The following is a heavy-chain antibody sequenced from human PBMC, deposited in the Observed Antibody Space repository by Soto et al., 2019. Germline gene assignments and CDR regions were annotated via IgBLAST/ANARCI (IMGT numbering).Heavy chain of an antibody. J-gene: IGHJ4*02. CDR3: TRAESPAVAYFFDY. D-gene: IGHD2-15*01. V-gene: IGHV3-49*04. CDR1: GFTFTSAW. Sequence: GGSLRLSCAASGFTFTSAWMTWVRQAPGKGLEWVGLIGNQTYSGTTQYAASVNGRFTISRDDSNNIAYLQMNSLKTEDSAVYYCTRAESPAVAYFFDYWGQGTLVTVSS. CDR2: IGNQTYSGTT.